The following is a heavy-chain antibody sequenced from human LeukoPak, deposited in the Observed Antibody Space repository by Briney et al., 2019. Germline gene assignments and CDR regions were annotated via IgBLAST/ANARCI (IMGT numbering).Heavy chain of an antibody. D-gene: IGHD1-26*01. CDR3: TRESGVGTTEY. J-gene: IGHJ4*02. CDR2: IYCSGST. Sequence: SETLSLTCTVSGGSVSSGSYHWSWIRQPPGKGLEWIGYIYCSGSTNYNPSLKSRVTISVDTSKNQFSLKLSSVTAADTAIYYCTRESGVGTTEYWGQGTLVTVSS. CDR1: GGSVSSGSYH. V-gene: IGHV4-61*01.